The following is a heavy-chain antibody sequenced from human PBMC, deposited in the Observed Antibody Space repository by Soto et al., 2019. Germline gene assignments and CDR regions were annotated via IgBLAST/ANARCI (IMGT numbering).Heavy chain of an antibody. CDR1: GYSISSGYY. CDR3: ASSIAAAGTEGYNWFDP. V-gene: IGHV4-38-2*01. CDR2: IYHSGST. J-gene: IGHJ5*02. D-gene: IGHD6-13*01. Sequence: SETLSLTCAVSGYSISSGYYWGWIRQPPGKGLEWIGSIYHSGSTYYNPSLKSRVTISVDTSKNQFSLKLSSVTAADTAVYYCASSIAAAGTEGYNWFDPWGQGTLVTVSS.